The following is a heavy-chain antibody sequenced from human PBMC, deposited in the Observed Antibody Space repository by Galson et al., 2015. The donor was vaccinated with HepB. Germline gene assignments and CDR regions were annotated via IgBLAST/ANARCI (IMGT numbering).Heavy chain of an antibody. CDR2: IYYSGST. V-gene: IGHV4-31*03. Sequence: TLSLTCTVSGGSISSSGYYWSWIRQHPGKGLEWIGYIYYSGSTYYNPSLKSRVTISVDTSKNQFSLKLSSVTAADTAVYYCAREKAGEFYFDYWGQGTLVTVSS. CDR1: GGSISSSGYY. D-gene: IGHD3-16*01. CDR3: AREKAGEFYFDY. J-gene: IGHJ4*02.